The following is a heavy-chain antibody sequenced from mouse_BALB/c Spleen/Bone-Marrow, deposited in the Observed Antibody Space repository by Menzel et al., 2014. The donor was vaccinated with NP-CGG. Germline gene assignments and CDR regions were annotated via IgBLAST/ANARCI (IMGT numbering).Heavy chain of an antibody. CDR3: ARGGMITSQAWFAY. Sequence: VVKTGASVKISCKASGYLFTGYYMHWVKQSHGKSLEWIGYISCYNGATSYNQKFKGKATFTVDTSSSTAYMQFNSLTSEDSAVYYCARGGMITSQAWFAYWGQGTLVTVSA. V-gene: IGHV1S34*01. D-gene: IGHD2-4*01. CDR2: ISCYNGAT. CDR1: GYLFTGYY. J-gene: IGHJ3*01.